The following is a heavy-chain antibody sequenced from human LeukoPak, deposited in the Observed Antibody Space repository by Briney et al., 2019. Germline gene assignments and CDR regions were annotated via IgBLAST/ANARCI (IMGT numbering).Heavy chain of an antibody. CDR3: AREFGISRAFDI. Sequence: PGGSLRLSCAASGFTFSSYSMNWVRQAPGKGLEWVSSISSSSSYIFYADSVKGRFTISRDNAKNSLYLQMNSLTAEDTAVYYCAREFGISRAFDIWGQGTMVTVSS. J-gene: IGHJ3*02. D-gene: IGHD3-10*01. V-gene: IGHV3-21*04. CDR2: ISSSSSYI. CDR1: GFTFSSYS.